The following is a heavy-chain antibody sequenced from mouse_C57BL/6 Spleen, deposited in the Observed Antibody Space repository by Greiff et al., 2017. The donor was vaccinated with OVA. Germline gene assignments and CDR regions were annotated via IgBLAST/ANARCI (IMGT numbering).Heavy chain of an antibody. J-gene: IGHJ3*01. CDR1: GYTFTSYW. CDR3: ARSGYDGYYAWFAY. Sequence: QVQLKQPGAELVMPGASVKLSCKASGYTFTSYWMHWVKQRPGQGLEWIGEIDPSDSYTNYNQKFKGKSTLTVDKSSSTAYMQLSSLTSEDSAVYYCARSGYDGYYAWFAYWGQGTLVTVSA. D-gene: IGHD2-3*01. CDR2: IDPSDSYT. V-gene: IGHV1-69*01.